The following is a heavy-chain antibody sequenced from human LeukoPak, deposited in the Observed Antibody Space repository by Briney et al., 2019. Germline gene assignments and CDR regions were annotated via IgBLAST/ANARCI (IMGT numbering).Heavy chain of an antibody. Sequence: ASVKVSCKASGYTFTSYDINWVRQATGQGLEWMGWMNPNSGNTGYAQKFQGRVTMTRNTSISTAYMELSSLRSEDTAVYYCARVRRISGIAVAGTRLWAFDIWGQGTMVTVSS. CDR2: MNPNSGNT. CDR1: GYTFTSYD. J-gene: IGHJ3*02. CDR3: ARVRRISGIAVAGTRLWAFDI. V-gene: IGHV1-8*01. D-gene: IGHD6-19*01.